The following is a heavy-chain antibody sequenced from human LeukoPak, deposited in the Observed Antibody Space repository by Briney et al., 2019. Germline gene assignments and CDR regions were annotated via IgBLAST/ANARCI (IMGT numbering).Heavy chain of an antibody. D-gene: IGHD3-10*01. CDR1: GGSISSSSYY. CDR3: ASLHYYGSGTFPDH. J-gene: IGHJ4*02. Sequence: SETLSLTCSVSGGSISSSSYYWGWIRQPPWKGLDWIGSIYYSGSTYYNSSLKSRLIISIDTSKNQFSLKLSSVTTADTAVYFCASLHYYGSGTFPDHWGQGTLVTVSS. V-gene: IGHV4-39*07. CDR2: IYYSGST.